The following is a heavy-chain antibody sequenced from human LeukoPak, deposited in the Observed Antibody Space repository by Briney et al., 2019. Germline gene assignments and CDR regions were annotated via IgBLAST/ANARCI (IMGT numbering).Heavy chain of an antibody. CDR1: GFTFSSYS. J-gene: IGHJ4*02. CDR3: ARDRDAVTTGIFDY. Sequence: GGSLRLSCAASGFTFSSYSMNWVRQAPGKGLEWVSSISSSSSYIYYADSVKGRFTTSRDNAKNSLYLQMNSLRAEDTAVYYCARDRDAVTTGIFDYWGQGTLVTVSS. CDR2: ISSSSSYI. V-gene: IGHV3-21*01. D-gene: IGHD4-17*01.